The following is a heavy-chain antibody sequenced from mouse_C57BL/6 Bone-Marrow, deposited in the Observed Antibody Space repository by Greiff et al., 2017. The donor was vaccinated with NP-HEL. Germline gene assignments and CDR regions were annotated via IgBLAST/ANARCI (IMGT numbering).Heavy chain of an antibody. CDR3: ARSGGNYEVFAY. D-gene: IGHD2-1*01. V-gene: IGHV1-55*01. Sequence: VQLQQPGAELVKPGASVKMSCKASGYTFTSYWITWVKQRPGQGLEWIGDIYPGCGSTNYNEKFKSKATLTVDTSSSTAYMQLSSLTSEDSAVYYCARSGGNYEVFAYWGQGTLVTVSA. J-gene: IGHJ3*01. CDR2: IYPGCGST. CDR1: GYTFTSYW.